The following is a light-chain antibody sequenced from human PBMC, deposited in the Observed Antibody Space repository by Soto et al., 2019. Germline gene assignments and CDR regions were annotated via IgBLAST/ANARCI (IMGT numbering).Light chain of an antibody. CDR2: DAS. CDR1: QNVGNY. V-gene: IGKV3-11*01. Sequence: VLTQSPATLSLSPGERATLSCRASQNVGNYLAWYQQKPGQAPRLLIYDASNKATGIPARFSGSGYGTDFNLTSRSREPEDVAGYYCQQRTNWPPVTFGGGTKVEIK. J-gene: IGKJ4*01. CDR3: QQRTNWPPVT.